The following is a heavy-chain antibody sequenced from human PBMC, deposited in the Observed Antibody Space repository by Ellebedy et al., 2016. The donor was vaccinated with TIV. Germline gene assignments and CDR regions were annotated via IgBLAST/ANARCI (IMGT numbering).Heavy chain of an antibody. D-gene: IGHD3-10*01. CDR1: GIPFSSSG. Sequence: GESLKISCVASGIPFSSSGMHWVRQAPGKGLEWVALIWSDGSEEYYAASVKGRFTLSRDNSKNTLYLQMNSLTAKDTAVYYCAREVLGGQGDMDVWGQGTTVTVSS. CDR2: IWSDGSEE. V-gene: IGHV3-33*01. J-gene: IGHJ6*02. CDR3: AREVLGGQGDMDV.